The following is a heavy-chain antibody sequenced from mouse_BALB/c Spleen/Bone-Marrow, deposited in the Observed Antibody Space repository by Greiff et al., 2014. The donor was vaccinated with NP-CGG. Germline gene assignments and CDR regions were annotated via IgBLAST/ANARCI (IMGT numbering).Heavy chain of an antibody. V-gene: IGHV5-12-2*01. CDR2: ISNGGGST. D-gene: IGHD1-1*01. CDR3: ARHGGSRGYYFAY. Sequence: EVQLVESGGGLVQPGGSLKLSCAASGFTFSSYTMSWVRQTPEKRLEWVAYISNGGGSTYYPDTEKGRFTISRDNAKNTLYLQMSSLKSEDTAMYYCARHGGSRGYYFAYWGQGTTLTVSS. J-gene: IGHJ2*01. CDR1: GFTFSSYT.